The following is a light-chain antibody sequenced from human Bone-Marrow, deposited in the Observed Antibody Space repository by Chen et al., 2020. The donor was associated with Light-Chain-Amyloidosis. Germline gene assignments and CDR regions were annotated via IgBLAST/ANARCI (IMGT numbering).Light chain of an antibody. J-gene: IGKJ1*01. V-gene: IGKV1-5*03. Sequence: DVQMTQSPSTLSASVGDRITITCRPSQTINGWLAWYQQKPGKVPKVLIYKTSTLETGVPSRFTGSGSGTEFTLTITSLQPDDFATYYCLQYYSFWTFGPGTKVEIK. CDR3: LQYYSFWT. CDR1: QTINGW. CDR2: KTS.